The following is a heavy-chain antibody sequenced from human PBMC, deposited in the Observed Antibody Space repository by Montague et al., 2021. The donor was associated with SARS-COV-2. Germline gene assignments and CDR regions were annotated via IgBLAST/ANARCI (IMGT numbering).Heavy chain of an antibody. CDR2: IFSDGQKK. CDR3: VSDEGGVAGGH. J-gene: IGHJ4*02. V-gene: IGHV3-30*04. D-gene: IGHD6-19*01. Sequence: SLRLSCAASGFPFSLFTMHLVRQAPGKGPEWVAVIFSDGQKKFYXXSVKGRLTISRDNPTNTLFLQLDSLTADDTAVYYCVSDEGGVAGGHCGQGTLVTVSS. CDR1: GFPFSLFT.